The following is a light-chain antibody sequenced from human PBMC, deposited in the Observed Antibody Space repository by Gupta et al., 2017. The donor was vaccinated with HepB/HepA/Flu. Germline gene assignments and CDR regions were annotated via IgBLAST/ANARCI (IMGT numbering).Light chain of an antibody. Sequence: EIVLTQSPGTLSLSPGERATLSCRASQSVSTSFVAWYQQKPGQAPRLLIYGASSRATGIPDRFSGSGSGTDFALTISIREPEDFAVYYCQHYGNSLYTFGQGTKLELK. V-gene: IGKV3-20*01. CDR3: QHYGNSLYT. CDR2: GAS. J-gene: IGKJ2*01. CDR1: QSVSTSF.